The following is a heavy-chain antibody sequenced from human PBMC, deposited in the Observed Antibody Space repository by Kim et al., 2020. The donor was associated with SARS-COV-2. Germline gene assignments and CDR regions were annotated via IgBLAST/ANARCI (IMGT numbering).Heavy chain of an antibody. Sequence: SETLSLTCTVSGGSISSSSYYWGWIRQPPGKGLEWIGRIYYSGSTYYNPSLKSRVTISVDTSKNQFSLKLSSVTAADTAVYYCARHLPAALWFGDEGSFDIWGQGTMVTVSS. CDR3: ARHLPAALWFGDEGSFDI. V-gene: IGHV4-39*01. J-gene: IGHJ3*02. D-gene: IGHD3-10*01. CDR2: IYYSGST. CDR1: GGSISSSSYY.